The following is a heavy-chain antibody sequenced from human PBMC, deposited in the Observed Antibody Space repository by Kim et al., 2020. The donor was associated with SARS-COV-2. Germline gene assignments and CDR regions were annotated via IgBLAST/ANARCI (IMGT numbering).Heavy chain of an antibody. Sequence: GGSLRLSCAASGFTFSIYAMTWVRQAPGKGLEWVSTISADGATTYYADSVKGRFTISRDNSKNTLFLQMRSLRAEDTAVYYCGKSGGPSGYFEYWGQGTLITVSS. V-gene: IGHV3-23*01. J-gene: IGHJ4*02. CDR1: GFTFSIYA. D-gene: IGHD1-26*01. CDR2: ISADGATT. CDR3: GKSGGPSGYFEY.